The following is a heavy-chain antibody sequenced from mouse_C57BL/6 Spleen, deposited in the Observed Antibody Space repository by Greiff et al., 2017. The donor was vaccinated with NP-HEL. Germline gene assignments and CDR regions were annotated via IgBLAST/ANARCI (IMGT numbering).Heavy chain of an antibody. J-gene: IGHJ4*01. CDR2: INPNNGGT. CDR1: GYTFTDYY. V-gene: IGHV1-26*01. Sequence: EVQLQQSGPELVKPGASVKISCKASGYTFTDYYMNWVKQSHGKSLEWIGDINPNNGGTSYNQKFKGKATLTVDKSSSTAYMELRSLTSEDSAVYYCARSYDYDEDYYAMDYWGQGTSVTVSS. D-gene: IGHD2-4*01. CDR3: ARSYDYDEDYYAMDY.